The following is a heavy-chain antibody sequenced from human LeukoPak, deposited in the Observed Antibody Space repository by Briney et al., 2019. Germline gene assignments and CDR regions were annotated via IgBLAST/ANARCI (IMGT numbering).Heavy chain of an antibody. D-gene: IGHD3-22*01. Sequence: SETLSLTCTVPGGSISSSSYYWGWIRQPPGKGLEWIGSIYYSGSTYYNPSLKSRVTISVDTSKNQFSLKLSSVTAADTAVYYCARGPGGYPTWAFDIWGQGTMVTVSS. J-gene: IGHJ3*02. CDR1: GGSISSSSYY. CDR2: IYYSGST. CDR3: ARGPGGYPTWAFDI. V-gene: IGHV4-39*01.